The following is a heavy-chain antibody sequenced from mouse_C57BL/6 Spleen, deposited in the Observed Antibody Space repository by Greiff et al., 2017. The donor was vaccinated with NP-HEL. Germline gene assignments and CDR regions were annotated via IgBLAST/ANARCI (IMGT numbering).Heavy chain of an antibody. CDR2: ISDGGSYT. CDR3: ARDPLLGRNAMDY. J-gene: IGHJ4*01. Sequence: VQLKESGGGLVKPGGSLKLSCAASGFTFSSYAMSWVRQTPEKRLEWVATISDGGSYTYYPDNVKGRFTISRDNAKNNLYLQMSHLKSEDTAMYYCARDPLLGRNAMDYWGQGTSVTVSS. CDR1: GFTFSSYA. V-gene: IGHV5-4*01. D-gene: IGHD4-1*01.